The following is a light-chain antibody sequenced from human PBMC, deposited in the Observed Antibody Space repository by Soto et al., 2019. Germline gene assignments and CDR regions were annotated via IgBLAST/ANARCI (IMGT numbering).Light chain of an antibody. CDR1: QSVSNN. CDR2: DES. V-gene: IGKV3-15*01. Sequence: ILMTQSPATLSVSPGERATLSCRASQSVSNNLALYQQKPGQAPRLLIYDESTRATGIPARCSGSGSGTEITHTISGLQSEDFAVYYCQQYNKGPPRTFGQGTKVEIK. J-gene: IGKJ1*01. CDR3: QQYNKGPPRT.